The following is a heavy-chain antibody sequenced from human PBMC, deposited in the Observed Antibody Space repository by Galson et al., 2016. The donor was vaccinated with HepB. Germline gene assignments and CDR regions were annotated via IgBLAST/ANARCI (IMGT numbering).Heavy chain of an antibody. V-gene: IGHV6-1*01. D-gene: IGHD3-22*01. CDR2: TYYRSKWYN. Sequence: CAISGDSVSNNYAAWNWIRQSPSRGLEWLGRTYYRSKWYNDYANSVKSRVSINSDTFKNQFSLHLKSVTPDDTAVYYCAREIHKYFYDSSGYDYWGQGSLVTVSS. J-gene: IGHJ4*02. CDR1: GDSVSNNYAA. CDR3: AREIHKYFYDSSGYDY.